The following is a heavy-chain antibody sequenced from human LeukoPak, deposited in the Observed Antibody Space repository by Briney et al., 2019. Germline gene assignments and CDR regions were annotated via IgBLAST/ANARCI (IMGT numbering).Heavy chain of an antibody. Sequence: GSSLRLSCAASGFTFSSYAMHWVRQAPGKGLEWVAVVSFDGDNKYYADSVKDRFTISRDNSQNTLYLQLNSLRAEDTAVYYCARGFYGSGNSWGHGTLVTVSS. CDR2: VSFDGDNK. CDR1: GFTFSSYA. CDR3: ARGFYGSGNS. V-gene: IGHV3-30-3*01. D-gene: IGHD3-10*01. J-gene: IGHJ4*01.